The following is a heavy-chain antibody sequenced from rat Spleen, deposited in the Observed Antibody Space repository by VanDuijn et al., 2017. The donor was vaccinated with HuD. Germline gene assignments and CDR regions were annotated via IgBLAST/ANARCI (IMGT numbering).Heavy chain of an antibody. J-gene: IGHJ3*01. V-gene: IGHV3-3*01. D-gene: IGHD1-12*02. CDR1: GYSIKSSYR. CDR2: INSAGST. CDR3: ARSDGTHYYLPFIY. Sequence: QLQEAGPGLVKPSQSLSLTCSVTGYSIKSSYRWNWIRKFPGNKLEWMGYINSAGSTNYNPSLTSRISITRDTSKNQFFLQVNSVTTEDTATYYCARSDGTHYYLPFIYWGQGTLVTVSS.